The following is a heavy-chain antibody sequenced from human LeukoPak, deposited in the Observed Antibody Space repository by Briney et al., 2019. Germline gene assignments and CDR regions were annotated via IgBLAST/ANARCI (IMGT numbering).Heavy chain of an antibody. D-gene: IGHD3-3*01. CDR1: GFTFSSYG. CDR2: IRYDGSNK. J-gene: IGHJ3*02. V-gene: IGHV3-30*02. CDR3: ANYDFWSGQRAFDI. Sequence: GGSLRLSCAASGFTFSSYGMHWVRQAPGKGLEWVAFIRYDGSNKYYADSVKGRFTTSRDNSKNTLYLQMNSLRAEDTAVYYCANYDFWSGQRAFDIWGQGTMVTVSS.